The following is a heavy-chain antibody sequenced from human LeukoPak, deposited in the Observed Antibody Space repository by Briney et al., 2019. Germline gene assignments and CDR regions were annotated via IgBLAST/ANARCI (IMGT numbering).Heavy chain of an antibody. CDR3: AKKQADTAMVVGYYYYYMDV. CDR1: GGSFSGYY. J-gene: IGHJ6*03. Sequence: SETLSLTRAVYGGSFSGYYWSWIRQPPGKVLEWIGEINHSGSTNYNPSLKSRVTISVDTSKNQFSLKLSSVTAADTAVYYCAKKQADTAMVVGYYYYYMDVWGKGTTVTVSS. V-gene: IGHV4-34*01. CDR2: INHSGST. D-gene: IGHD5-18*01.